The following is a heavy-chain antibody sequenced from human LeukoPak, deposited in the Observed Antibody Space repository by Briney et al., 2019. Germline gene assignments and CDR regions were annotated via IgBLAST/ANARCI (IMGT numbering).Heavy chain of an antibody. Sequence: GGSLRLSCAGSGFTFSNYEMNWVRQAPGKGLEWLSYISTGGSTIYHADSVKGRFTISRDNANSSLYLQMNSLRPEDTALYYCVRRYCSSTSCTFDYWGQGTLVTVSS. J-gene: IGHJ4*02. D-gene: IGHD2-2*01. CDR1: GFTFSNYE. CDR2: ISTGGSTI. V-gene: IGHV3-48*03. CDR3: VRRYCSSTSCTFDY.